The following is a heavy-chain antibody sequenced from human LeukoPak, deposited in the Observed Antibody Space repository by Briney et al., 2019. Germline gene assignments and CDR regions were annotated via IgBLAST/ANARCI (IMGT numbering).Heavy chain of an antibody. Sequence: ASVKVSCKASGYTFTSYGISWVPQAPGQVLEWMGWISAYNGNTNYAQKLQGRVTMTTDTSTSTAYMELRSLRSDDSAVYYCARDPRPYYDILTGYYHWGQGTLVTVSS. CDR3: ARDPRPYYDILTGYYH. D-gene: IGHD3-9*01. CDR2: ISAYNGNT. J-gene: IGHJ4*02. CDR1: GYTFTSYG. V-gene: IGHV1-18*01.